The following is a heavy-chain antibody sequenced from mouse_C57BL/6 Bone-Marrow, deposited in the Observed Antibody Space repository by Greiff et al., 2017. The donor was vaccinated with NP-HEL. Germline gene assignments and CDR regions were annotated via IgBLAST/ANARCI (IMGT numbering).Heavy chain of an antibody. CDR2: IYPGSGST. J-gene: IGHJ4*01. CDR1: GYTFTSYW. V-gene: IGHV1-55*01. Sequence: QVQLQQPGAELVKPGASVKMSCKASGYTFTSYWITWVKQRPGQGLEWIGDIYPGSGSTTYNEKFKSKATLTVDTSSSTAYMHLSSLTSEDSAVYYCARYPLYAMDYWGQGTSVTVSS. CDR3: ARYPLYAMDY.